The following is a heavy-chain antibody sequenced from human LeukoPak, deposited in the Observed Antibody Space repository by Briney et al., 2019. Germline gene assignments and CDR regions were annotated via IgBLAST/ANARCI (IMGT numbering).Heavy chain of an antibody. V-gene: IGHV3-20*04. D-gene: IGHD3-10*02. CDR1: GFTFSSYW. J-gene: IGHJ6*04. CDR3: AELGITMIGGV. Sequence: GGSLRLSCAASGFTFSSYWMHWVRQAPGKGLEWVSGINWNGGSTDHADSVKGRFTISRDNAKNSLYLQMNSLRAEDTAVYYCAELGITMIGGVWGKGTTVTISS. CDR2: INWNGGST.